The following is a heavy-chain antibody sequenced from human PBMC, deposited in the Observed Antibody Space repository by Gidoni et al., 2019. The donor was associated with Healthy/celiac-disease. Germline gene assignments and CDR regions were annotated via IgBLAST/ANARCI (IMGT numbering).Heavy chain of an antibody. CDR3: ARDPSDSSGWYQGQYYYYYGMDV. D-gene: IGHD6-19*01. CDR2: INPSGGST. Sequence: QVQLVQSGAEVKKPGASVKVSCKASGYTFTSYYMHWVRQAPGQGLEWMGIINPSGGSTSYAQKCQGRVTMTRDTSTSTVYMELSSLRSEDTAVYYCARDPSDSSGWYQGQYYYYYGMDVWGQGTTVTVSS. V-gene: IGHV1-46*01. J-gene: IGHJ6*02. CDR1: GYTFTSYY.